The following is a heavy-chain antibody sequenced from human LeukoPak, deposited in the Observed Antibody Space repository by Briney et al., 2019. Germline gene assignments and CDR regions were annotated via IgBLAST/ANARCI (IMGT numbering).Heavy chain of an antibody. CDR2: ISGSGGST. V-gene: IGHV3-23*01. D-gene: IGHD3-10*01. Sequence: GGSLRLSCAASGFTFSSYATSWVRQAPGKGLEWVSAISGSGGSTYYADSVKGRFTISRDNSKNTLYLQMNSLRAEDTAVYYCAKGVHMVRGVISPWFDPWGQGTLVTVSS. CDR3: AKGVHMVRGVISPWFDP. J-gene: IGHJ5*02. CDR1: GFTFSSYA.